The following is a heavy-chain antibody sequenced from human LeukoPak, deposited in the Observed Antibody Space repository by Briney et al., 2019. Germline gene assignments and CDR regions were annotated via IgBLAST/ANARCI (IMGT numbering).Heavy chain of an antibody. V-gene: IGHV3-21*04. CDR3: AKVEGQWSPGYFDY. J-gene: IGHJ4*02. CDR2: ISSSSSYI. Sequence: GGSLRLSCAASGFTFSSYSMNWVRQAPGKGLEWVSSISSSSSYIYYADSVKGRFTISRDNSKNTLYLQMNSLRAEDTAVYYCAKVEGQWSPGYFDYWGQGTLVTVSS. D-gene: IGHD2-15*01. CDR1: GFTFSSYS.